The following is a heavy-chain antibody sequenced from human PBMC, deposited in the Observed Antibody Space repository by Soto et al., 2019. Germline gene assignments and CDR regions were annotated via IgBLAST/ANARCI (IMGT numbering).Heavy chain of an antibody. CDR2: INSDGSST. CDR3: AVGYCSGGSCLD. Sequence: SLRLSCAASGFTFSSYWMHWVRQAPGKGLVWVSRINSDGSSTSYADSVKGRFTISRDNAKNTLYLQMNSLRAEDTAVYYCAVGYCSGGSCLDWGQGTLVTVSS. D-gene: IGHD2-15*01. CDR1: GFTFSSYW. V-gene: IGHV3-74*01. J-gene: IGHJ4*02.